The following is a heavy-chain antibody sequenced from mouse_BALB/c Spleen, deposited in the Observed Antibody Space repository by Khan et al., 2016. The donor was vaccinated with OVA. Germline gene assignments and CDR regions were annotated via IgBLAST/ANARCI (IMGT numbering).Heavy chain of an antibody. CDR1: GYTFTDYY. CDR3: ARMDTTSLDC. D-gene: IGHD2-3*01. CDR2: IYPGSGNT. Sequence: QVRLQQSRTELARPGASVKLSCKASGYTFTDYYINWVKQRTGQGLEWIGEIYPGSGNTYYNEKFKGKATLTADKSSSTAYMQLSRLTSEDSAVYFCARMDTTSLDCWDQGTTLTLSS. J-gene: IGHJ2*01. V-gene: IGHV1-77*01.